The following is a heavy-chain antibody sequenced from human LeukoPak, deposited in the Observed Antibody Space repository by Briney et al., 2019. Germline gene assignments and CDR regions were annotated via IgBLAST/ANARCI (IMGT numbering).Heavy chain of an antibody. Sequence: GGSLRLSCAASGFTFSSYGMHWVRQAPGEGLEWVAVIWYDGSNKYYADSVKGRFTISRDNSENTLYLQMNSLRAEDTAVYYCARDALPSWYSSSWYYFDYWGQGTLVTVSS. D-gene: IGHD6-13*01. CDR1: GFTFSSYG. CDR2: IWYDGSNK. V-gene: IGHV3-33*01. CDR3: ARDALPSWYSSSWYYFDY. J-gene: IGHJ4*02.